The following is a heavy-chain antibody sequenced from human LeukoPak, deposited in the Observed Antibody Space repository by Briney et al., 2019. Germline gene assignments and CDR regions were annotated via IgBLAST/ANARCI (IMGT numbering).Heavy chain of an antibody. V-gene: IGHV3-74*01. CDR1: GFTFRTYW. D-gene: IGHD1-26*01. CDR2: INEDGGIT. Sequence: GGSLRLSCAVSGFTFRTYWMHWVRQVPGEGLVWVSRINEDGGITNYADSVKGRFSISRDNAKNTLYLQMNSLRAEDTAVYYCGRDLGGRSGYWGQGTLVTVSS. J-gene: IGHJ4*02. CDR3: GRDLGGRSGY.